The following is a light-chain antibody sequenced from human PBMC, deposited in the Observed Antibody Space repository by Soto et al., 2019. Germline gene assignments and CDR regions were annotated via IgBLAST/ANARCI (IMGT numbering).Light chain of an antibody. CDR1: SSDVGAYYL. J-gene: IGLJ1*01. V-gene: IGLV2-14*01. CDR2: EFN. Sequence: QSALTQPDTVSVSPGQSITISCTGSSSDVGAYYLVSWYQHRPGKAPKLILYEFNTRPSGISSRISGSKSGNTAYLTISGLQADDEAYYYCSSYTSTNTPYVVGTGTKVTVL. CDR3: SSYTSTNTPYV.